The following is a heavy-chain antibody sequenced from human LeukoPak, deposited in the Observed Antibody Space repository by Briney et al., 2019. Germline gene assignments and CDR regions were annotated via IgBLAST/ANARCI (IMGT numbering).Heavy chain of an antibody. CDR3: ARDPTDILTGYYTNYYYGMDV. Sequence: SETLSLTCTVSGGSISSSSYYWGWIRQPPGKGLEWIGSIYYSGSTYYNPSLKSRVTISVDTSKNQFSLKLSSVTAADTAVYYCARDPTDILTGYYTNYYYGMDVWGQGTTVTVSS. CDR1: GGSISSSSYY. CDR2: IYYSGST. J-gene: IGHJ6*02. V-gene: IGHV4-39*07. D-gene: IGHD3-9*01.